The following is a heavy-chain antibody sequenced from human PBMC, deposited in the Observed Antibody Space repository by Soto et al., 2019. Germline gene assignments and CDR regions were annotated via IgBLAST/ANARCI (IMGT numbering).Heavy chain of an antibody. CDR3: ARQPSNGQWFL. J-gene: IGHJ6*02. CDR2: IYPGDSDI. D-gene: IGHD3-22*01. Sequence: GESLKISCNGSGYIFTSYWIGWVRQMPGKGLEWMAIIYPGDSDIRYSPSFQGQVTISVDESISTAYLQWSSLKASDTAMYYCARQPSNGQWFLWGQGTTVTVSS. V-gene: IGHV5-51*01. CDR1: GYIFTSYW.